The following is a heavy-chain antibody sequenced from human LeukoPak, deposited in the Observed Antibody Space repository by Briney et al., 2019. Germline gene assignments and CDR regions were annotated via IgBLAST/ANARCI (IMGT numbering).Heavy chain of an antibody. CDR2: ISYRGST. D-gene: IGHD3-3*01. CDR3: ARDFLGREGYYFDS. V-gene: IGHV4-59*01. CDR1: GGSISSYY. Sequence: PSETLSLTCTVSGGSISSYYWSWIRQPPGKGLEWIGYISYRGSTNYNPSLKSRVTISVDTSKNQFSLKLSSVAAADTAVYYCARDFLGREGYYFDSWGQGTLVTVSS. J-gene: IGHJ4*02.